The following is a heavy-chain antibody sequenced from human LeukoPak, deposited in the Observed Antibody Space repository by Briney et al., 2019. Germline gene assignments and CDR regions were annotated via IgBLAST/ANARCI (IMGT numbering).Heavy chain of an antibody. CDR2: FSSSSTI. Sequence: GGSLRLSCAASGFTFSDYYMNWVRQAPGKGLEWVSSFSSSSTIYYADSVKGRFTISRDNAKNSLYLQMNSMRAEDTAVYYCARAPGEYYGSGRTYWFDPWGQGTLVTVSS. J-gene: IGHJ5*02. CDR1: GFTFSDYY. D-gene: IGHD3-10*01. CDR3: ARAPGEYYGSGRTYWFDP. V-gene: IGHV3-69-1*01.